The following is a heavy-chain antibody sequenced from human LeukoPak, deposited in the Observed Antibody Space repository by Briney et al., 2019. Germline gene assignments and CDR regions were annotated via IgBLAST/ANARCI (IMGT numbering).Heavy chain of an antibody. CDR2: MYTSGTT. Sequence: SETLSLTCTVSGGPISSYYWSWIRQPAGKGLEWIGHMYTSGTTNYNPSLKSRVTMSVDTSKNQFSLKLSSVTAADTAVYYCARSVRRLYGSGRSNWFDPWGQGTLVTVSS. D-gene: IGHD3-10*01. CDR1: GGPISSYY. V-gene: IGHV4-4*07. CDR3: ARSVRRLYGSGRSNWFDP. J-gene: IGHJ5*02.